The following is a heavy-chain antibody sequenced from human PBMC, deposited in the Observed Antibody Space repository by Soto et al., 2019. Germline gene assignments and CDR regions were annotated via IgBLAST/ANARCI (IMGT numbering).Heavy chain of an antibody. CDR2: LAYDGIAQ. D-gene: IGHD6-6*01. CDR3: VKGGWYGSSSPSDR. Sequence: QEQLVESGGDVVQPGWSLRLSCAASGFTLSRQDIHWVRQAPGEGLEWVAVLAYDGIAQYYADSVKGRFTISKDNSKNSLYLQMNSLRVEDTALYYCVKGGWYGSSSPSDRWGQGTLVTVSS. V-gene: IGHV3-30*18. J-gene: IGHJ5*02. CDR1: GFTLSRQD.